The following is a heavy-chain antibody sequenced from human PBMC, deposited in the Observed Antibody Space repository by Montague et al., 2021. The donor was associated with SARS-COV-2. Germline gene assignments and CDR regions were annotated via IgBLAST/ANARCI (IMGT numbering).Heavy chain of an antibody. CDR2: ITGSGGST. CDR1: GFTFSTYA. CDR3: AKSLDYGDYADS. Sequence: SLRLSCAASGFTFSTYALSWVRQAPGKGLEWVSAITGSGGSTFYXDSVKGRFTVSRDNSRSTLYLQMNSLGAEDSAAYYCAKSLDYGDYADSWGQGTLVTVAS. D-gene: IGHD4-17*01. J-gene: IGHJ4*02. V-gene: IGHV3-23*01.